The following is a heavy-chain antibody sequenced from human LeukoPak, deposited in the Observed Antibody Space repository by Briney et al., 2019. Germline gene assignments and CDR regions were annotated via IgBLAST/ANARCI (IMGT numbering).Heavy chain of an antibody. CDR2: IYYSGST. J-gene: IGHJ4*02. CDR3: ARSYYYDSGGYDY. CDR1: GGSINSYY. V-gene: IGHV4-59*01. D-gene: IGHD3-22*01. Sequence: SETLSLTCTVSGGSINSYYWSWIRQPPGKGLEWIGYIYYSGSTNYNPSLKSRVTISVDTSKNQFSLRLSSVTAADTAVYYCARSYYYDSGGYDYWGQGTLVTVSS.